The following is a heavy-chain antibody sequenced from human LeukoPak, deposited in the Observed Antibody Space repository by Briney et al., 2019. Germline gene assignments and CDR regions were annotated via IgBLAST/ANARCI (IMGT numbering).Heavy chain of an antibody. CDR3: ASGNSAHWF. D-gene: IGHD1-26*01. CDR1: GFTFSDYS. V-gene: IGHV3-48*04. Sequence: GGSLRLSCAASGFTFSDYSLNWIRQAPGKGLEWVSYSSGSRGIIYSADSVKGRFTISRDNAKNSLYLEMNSLRVEDTAVYYCASGNSAHWFWGQGTLVTVSS. CDR2: SSGSRGII. J-gene: IGHJ1*01.